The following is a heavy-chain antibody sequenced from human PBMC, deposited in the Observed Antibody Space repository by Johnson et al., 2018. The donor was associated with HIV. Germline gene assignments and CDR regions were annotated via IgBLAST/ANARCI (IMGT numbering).Heavy chain of an antibody. CDR1: GFTFSSYA. D-gene: IGHD3-3*01. J-gene: IGHJ3*02. Sequence: VQLVESGGGLIQPGGSLRLSCEASGFTFSSYAMNWVRQAPGKGLEWVSAISGRGGSTYYAASVKGRFTSSRDNSKNTLYPQMNSLRAEDTAVYYCARDRGIYEGAFDIWGQGTMVTVSS. CDR3: ARDRGIYEGAFDI. CDR2: ISGRGGST. V-gene: IGHV3-23*04.